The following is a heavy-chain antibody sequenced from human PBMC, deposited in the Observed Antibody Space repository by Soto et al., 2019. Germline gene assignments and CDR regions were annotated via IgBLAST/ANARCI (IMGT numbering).Heavy chain of an antibody. Sequence: GGSLRLSCAASGFTFSNNWMSWVRQAPGKGLEWVANIKQDGSEKYYVDSVKGRFTISRDNAKNSLYLQMNSLRAEDTAVYYCARAIIGYRDFDYWGQGALVTVPS. D-gene: IGHD1-1*01. J-gene: IGHJ4*02. CDR1: GFTFSNNW. CDR3: ARAIIGYRDFDY. V-gene: IGHV3-7*05. CDR2: IKQDGSEK.